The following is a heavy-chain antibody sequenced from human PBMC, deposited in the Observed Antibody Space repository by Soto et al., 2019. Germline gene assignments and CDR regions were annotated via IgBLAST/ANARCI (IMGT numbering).Heavy chain of an antibody. Sequence: QVQLVQSGAEVKKPGASVKVSCKASGYTFTSYDINWVRQATGQGLEWMGWMNPNSGNTGYAQKFQGRVTMTRNTSISTAYMELSSLRSADTAVYYCATAPKYGDYWADGMDFWGQGTTVTVSS. CDR2: MNPNSGNT. V-gene: IGHV1-8*01. CDR3: ATAPKYGDYWADGMDF. D-gene: IGHD4-17*01. CDR1: GYTFTSYD. J-gene: IGHJ6*02.